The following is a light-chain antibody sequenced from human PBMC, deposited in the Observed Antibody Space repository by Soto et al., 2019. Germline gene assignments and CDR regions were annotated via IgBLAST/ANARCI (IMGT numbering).Light chain of an antibody. CDR3: QQYGYYPIT. Sequence: EIVLTQSPATLSVSPGERATLSCRASRSVSSYLAWYQQKNGQAPRLLIYDASNRDTGIPARFSGSWSGTDFTLTISRLEPEDFSVYYCQQYGYYPITFGQGTRLEIK. V-gene: IGKV3-11*01. J-gene: IGKJ5*01. CDR1: RSVSSY. CDR2: DAS.